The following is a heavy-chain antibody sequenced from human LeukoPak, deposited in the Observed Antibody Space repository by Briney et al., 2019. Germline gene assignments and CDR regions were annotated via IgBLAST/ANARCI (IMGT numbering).Heavy chain of an antibody. D-gene: IGHD4-23*01. V-gene: IGHV4-59*01. CDR2: IYYSGST. CDR1: GGSISSYY. Sequence: SETPCLTCTVSGGSISSYYWSWIRQPPGKGLEWIGYIYYSGSTNYNPSLKSRVTISVDTSKNQFSLKLSSVTAADTAVYYCARVQAYGGKGYFDYWGQGTQVTVSS. J-gene: IGHJ4*02. CDR3: ARVQAYGGKGYFDY.